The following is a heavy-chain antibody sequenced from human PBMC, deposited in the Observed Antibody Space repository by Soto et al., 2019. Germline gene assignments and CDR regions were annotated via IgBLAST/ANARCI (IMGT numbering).Heavy chain of an antibody. V-gene: IGHV2-5*02. D-gene: IGHD2-15*01. CDR1: GFSLSTSGVG. CDR3: AHCLYCSGGSCYYTYYFDY. CDR2: IYWDDDK. J-gene: IGHJ4*02. Sequence: QITLKESGPTLVKPTQTLTLTCTFSGFSLSTSGVGVGWIRQPPGKALAWLALIYWDDDKRYSPSMKSRLTITKETSKNQVVLTMTNMDPLDTTTYYCAHCLYCSGGSCYYTYYFDYWGQGTLVTVSS.